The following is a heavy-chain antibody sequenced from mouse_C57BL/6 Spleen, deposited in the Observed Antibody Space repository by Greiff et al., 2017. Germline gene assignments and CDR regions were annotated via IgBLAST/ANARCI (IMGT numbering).Heavy chain of an antibody. Sequence: VQVVESGPELVKPGASVKISCKASGYAFSSSWMNWVKQRPGKGLEWIGRIYPGDGDTNYNGKFKGKATLTADKSSSTAYMQLSSLTSEDSAVYFGARAVYYGSRWYFDVWGTRTTVTVSS. CDR1: GYAFSSSW. CDR2: IYPGDGDT. CDR3: ARAVYYGSRWYFDV. J-gene: IGHJ1*03. D-gene: IGHD1-1*01. V-gene: IGHV1-82*01.